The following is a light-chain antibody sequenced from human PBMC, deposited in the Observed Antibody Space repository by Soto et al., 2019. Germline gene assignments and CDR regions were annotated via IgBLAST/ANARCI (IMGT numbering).Light chain of an antibody. J-gene: IGLJ1*01. Sequence: QSALTHPASLSGSPGQSITISCTGTSSDVGGYRYVSWFQHHPGKAPKVIIYEVSNRASGVSNRFSGSKSGNTAFLTISGLQAEDEADYYCNSYTSSSAPYVFGTGTKVTVL. CDR3: NSYTSSSAPYV. CDR2: EVS. V-gene: IGLV2-14*01. CDR1: SSDVGGYRY.